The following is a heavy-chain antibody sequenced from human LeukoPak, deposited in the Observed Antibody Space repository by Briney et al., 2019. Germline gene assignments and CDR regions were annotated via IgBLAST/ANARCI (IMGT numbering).Heavy chain of an antibody. CDR3: ARLSSGSSSWYDIDY. CDR2: IYYSGST. J-gene: IGHJ4*02. V-gene: IGHV4-59*08. D-gene: IGHD6-13*01. CDR1: GGSISSYY. Sequence: ASETLSLTCTVSGGSISSYYWSWIRQPPGKGLEWIGYIYYSGSTNYNPSLKSRVTISVDTSKNQFSLKLSSVTAADTAVYYCARLSSGSSSWYDIDYWGQGTLVTVSS.